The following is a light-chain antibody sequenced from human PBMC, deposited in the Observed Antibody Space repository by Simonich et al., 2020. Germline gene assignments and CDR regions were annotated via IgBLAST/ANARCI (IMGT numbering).Light chain of an antibody. CDR3: SSYTSSSTWV. CDR1: SSDVGGYNY. Sequence: QSALTQPASVSGSPGQSITISCTGTSSDVGGYNYVSWYQQHPGKAPKLMHYDVSKPPSGVSNRFSCSKSGNTASLTISGLQAEDEADYYCSSYTSSSTWVFGGGTKLTVL. J-gene: IGLJ3*02. CDR2: DVS. V-gene: IGLV2-14*01.